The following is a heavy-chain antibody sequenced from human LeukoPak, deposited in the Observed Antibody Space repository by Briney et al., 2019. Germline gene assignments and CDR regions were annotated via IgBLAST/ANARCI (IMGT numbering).Heavy chain of an antibody. CDR1: GYSISSGYY. CDR3: ASSGVVVPAVDFDY. CDR2: IYHSGST. V-gene: IGHV4-38-2*01. D-gene: IGHD2-2*01. J-gene: IGHJ4*02. Sequence: PSETLSLTCAVSGYSISSGYYRGWIRQPPGKGLEWIGSIYHSGSTYYNPSLKSRVTISVDTSKNQFSLKLSSVTAADTAVYYCASSGVVVPAVDFDYWGQGTLVTVSS.